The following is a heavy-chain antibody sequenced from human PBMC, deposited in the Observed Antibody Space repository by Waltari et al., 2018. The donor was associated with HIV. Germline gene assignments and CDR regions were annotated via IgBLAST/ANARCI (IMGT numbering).Heavy chain of an antibody. CDR2: IYHSGST. CDR1: GYSISSGYY. V-gene: IGHV4-38-2*02. CDR3: AVVPAARGSFDP. J-gene: IGHJ5*02. Sequence: QVQLQESGPGLVKPSETLSLTCTVSGYSISSGYYWGWIRQPPGKGLEWIGSIYHSGSTYYNPSLKSRVTISVDTSKNQFSLKLSSVTAADTAVYYCAVVPAARGSFDPWGQGTLVTVSS. D-gene: IGHD2-2*01.